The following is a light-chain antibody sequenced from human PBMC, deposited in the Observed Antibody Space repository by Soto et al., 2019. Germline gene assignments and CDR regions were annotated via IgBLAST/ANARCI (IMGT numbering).Light chain of an antibody. Sequence: DIPMTQSPSTLSASVGDRVTITCRASQSTSNWLAWYQQKPGKAPKLLIYKASSLESGVPSRFSGSGSGTEFTLTISSLQPDDFATYYCQQYNDFSGTLGQGTKVEIK. V-gene: IGKV1-5*03. CDR2: KAS. CDR3: QQYNDFSGT. CDR1: QSTSNW. J-gene: IGKJ1*01.